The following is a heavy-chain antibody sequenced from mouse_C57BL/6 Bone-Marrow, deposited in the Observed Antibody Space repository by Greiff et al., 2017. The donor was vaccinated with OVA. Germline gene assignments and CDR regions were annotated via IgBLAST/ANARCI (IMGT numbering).Heavy chain of an antibody. Sequence: QVQLQQSGAELARPGASVKLSCKASGYTFTSYGISWVKQRTGQGLEWIGEIYPRSGNTYYNEKFKGKATLTADKSASTAYMELRSLTSEDSAVYFCARWRCFDYWGQGTTLTVSS. CDR2: IYPRSGNT. J-gene: IGHJ2*01. CDR1: GYTFTSYG. V-gene: IGHV1-81*01. CDR3: ARWRCFDY.